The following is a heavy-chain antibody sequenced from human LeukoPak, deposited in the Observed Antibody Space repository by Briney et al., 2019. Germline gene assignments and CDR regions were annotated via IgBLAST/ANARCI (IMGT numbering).Heavy chain of an antibody. CDR1: GFTFDDYG. CDR3: ARDPHRVADYYYYYMDV. J-gene: IGHJ6*03. CDR2: INWNGGST. D-gene: IGHD2-15*01. V-gene: IGHV3-20*04. Sequence: GGSLRLSCAASGFTFDDYGMSWVRQAPGKGLEWVSGINWNGGSTGYADSVKGRFTISRDNAKNPLYLQMNSLRAEDTALYYCARDPHRVADYYYYYMDVWGKGTTVTVSS.